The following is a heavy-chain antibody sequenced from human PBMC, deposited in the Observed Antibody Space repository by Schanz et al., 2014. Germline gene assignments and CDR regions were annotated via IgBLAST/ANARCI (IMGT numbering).Heavy chain of an antibody. J-gene: IGHJ4*02. CDR3: ARDRDQWDGNFCDF. D-gene: IGHD1-26*01. CDR1: GYTFAVYY. Sequence: QVQLEQSGAEVKKPGASVKVSCKASGYTFAVYYIHWVRQAPGQGLEWMGWINGYNAHTNYAQKFQGRVTMTTDTSTSTVYMELRSLRSDDTAVYYCARDRDQWDGNFCDFWGQGTLVTVSS. V-gene: IGHV1-18*04. CDR2: INGYNAHT.